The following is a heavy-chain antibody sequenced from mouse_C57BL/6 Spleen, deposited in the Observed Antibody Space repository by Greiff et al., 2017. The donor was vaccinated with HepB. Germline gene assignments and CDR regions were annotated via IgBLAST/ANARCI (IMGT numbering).Heavy chain of an antibody. Sequence: EVQLQQSGPELVKPGASVKISCKASGYTFTDYYMNWVKQSHGKSLEWIGDINPNNGGTSYNQKFKGKATLTVDKSSSTAYMELRSLTSEDSAVYYCARGDTVVDAMDYWGQGTSVTVSS. V-gene: IGHV1-26*01. CDR1: GYTFTDYY. J-gene: IGHJ4*01. CDR2: INPNNGGT. D-gene: IGHD1-1*01. CDR3: ARGDTVVDAMDY.